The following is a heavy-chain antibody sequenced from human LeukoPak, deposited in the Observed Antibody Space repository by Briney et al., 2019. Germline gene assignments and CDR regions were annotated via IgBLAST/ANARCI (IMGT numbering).Heavy chain of an antibody. CDR2: INPNSGGT. D-gene: IGHD1-26*01. V-gene: IGHV1-2*02. J-gene: IGHJ5*02. Sequence: ASVKVSCKASGYTFTGYYMHWVRQAPGQGLEWMGWINPNSGGTNYAQKFQGRVTMTRDTSISTAYMELSRLRSDDTAVYYCARVRGATGWFDPWGQGTLVTVSS. CDR3: ARVRGATGWFDP. CDR1: GYTFTGYY.